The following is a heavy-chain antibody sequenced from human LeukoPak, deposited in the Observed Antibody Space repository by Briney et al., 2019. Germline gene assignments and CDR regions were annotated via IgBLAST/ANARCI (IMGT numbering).Heavy chain of an antibody. CDR2: INPNSGGT. Sequence: ASVKVSCKASGYTFTGYYMHWVRQAPGQGLEWMGWINPNSGGTNYAQKFQGRVTMTRDTSISTAYMELSRLRSDDTAVYYCARMTIDIVVVSAAILYDYWGQGTLVTVSS. CDR3: ARMTIDIVVVSAAILYDY. J-gene: IGHJ4*02. CDR1: GYTFTGYY. V-gene: IGHV1-2*02. D-gene: IGHD2-2*01.